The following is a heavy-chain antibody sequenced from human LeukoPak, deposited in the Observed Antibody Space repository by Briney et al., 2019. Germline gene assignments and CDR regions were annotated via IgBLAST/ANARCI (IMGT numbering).Heavy chain of an antibody. Sequence: GASVNVSCKVSGYTLTELSMHWVRQAPGKGREWMGGFDPEDGETIYAQKFQGRVTMTEDTSTDTAYMELSSLRSEDTAVYYCATGHYAAGGRFDYWGQGTLVTVSS. J-gene: IGHJ4*02. CDR3: ATGHYAAGGRFDY. CDR2: FDPEDGET. D-gene: IGHD2-2*01. CDR1: GYTLTELS. V-gene: IGHV1-24*01.